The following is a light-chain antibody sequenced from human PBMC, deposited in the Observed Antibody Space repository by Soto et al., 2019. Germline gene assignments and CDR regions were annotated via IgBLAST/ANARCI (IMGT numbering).Light chain of an antibody. Sequence: DIQMTQSPSTLSASVGDRVTITCRASQTISNWLAWYQQKPGKAPKLLIYEASNLESGVPSRFSGSGSGTEFTLTISSLQPDDFETYYCQHYYAYPITLGPGPKVDIK. CDR2: EAS. CDR3: QHYYAYPIT. CDR1: QTISNW. J-gene: IGKJ3*01. V-gene: IGKV1-5*03.